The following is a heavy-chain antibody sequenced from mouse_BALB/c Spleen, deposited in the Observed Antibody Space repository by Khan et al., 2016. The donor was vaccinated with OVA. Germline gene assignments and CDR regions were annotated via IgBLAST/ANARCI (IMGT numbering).Heavy chain of an antibody. CDR2: INTETGEP. V-gene: IGHV9-2-1*01. Sequence: QVQLKQSGPELKKPGETVKISCKASGYTFTDYSMHWVKQAPGKGLKWMGWINTETGEPTYADDFKGRFAFSLETSASTAYLQINNLKNEDTATYFCARGLKYGNFDYWGQGTTLTVSS. J-gene: IGHJ2*01. CDR3: ARGLKYGNFDY. D-gene: IGHD2-10*02. CDR1: GYTFTDYS.